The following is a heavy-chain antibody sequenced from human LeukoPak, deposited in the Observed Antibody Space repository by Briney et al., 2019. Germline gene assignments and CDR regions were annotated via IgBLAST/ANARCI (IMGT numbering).Heavy chain of an antibody. V-gene: IGHV4-34*01. J-gene: IGHJ4*02. Sequence: SETLSLTCAVYGGSFSGYYWSWIRQPPGKGLEWIGEINHSGSTNYNPSLKSRVTISVDTSKNQFSLKLSSVTAADTAVYYCARGWELPEKYYFDYWGQGTLVTVSS. CDR3: ARGWELPEKYYFDY. CDR2: INHSGST. CDR1: GGSFSGYY. D-gene: IGHD1-26*01.